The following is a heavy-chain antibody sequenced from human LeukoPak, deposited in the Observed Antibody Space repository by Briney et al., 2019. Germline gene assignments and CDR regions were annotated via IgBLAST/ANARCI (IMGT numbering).Heavy chain of an antibody. CDR2: IIPIFGTA. CDR3: ASGLTYYYYMDV. V-gene: IGHV1-69*13. CDR1: GGTFSSYA. Sequence: SVKVSCKASGGTFSSYAISWVRQAPGQGLEWMGGIIPIFGTANYAQKFQGRVTIAADESTSTAYMELSSLRSEDTAVYYCASGLTYYYYMDVWGKGTTVTISS. J-gene: IGHJ6*03.